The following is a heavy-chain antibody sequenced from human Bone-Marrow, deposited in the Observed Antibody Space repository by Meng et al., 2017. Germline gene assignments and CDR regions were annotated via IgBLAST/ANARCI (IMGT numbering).Heavy chain of an antibody. J-gene: IGHJ4*02. CDR2: IDHSGST. CDR1: GYSISSGYY. V-gene: IGHV4-38-2*02. Sequence: SETLSLTCTVSGYSISSGYYWGWIRQPPGKGLEWIGSIDHSGSTYYNPSLKSRVAMSVDTSRNQFSLKLSSVTAADTAVYYCARTGYSGSYYRFGDFCGQAT. CDR3: ARTGYSGSYYRFGDF. D-gene: IGHD1-26*01.